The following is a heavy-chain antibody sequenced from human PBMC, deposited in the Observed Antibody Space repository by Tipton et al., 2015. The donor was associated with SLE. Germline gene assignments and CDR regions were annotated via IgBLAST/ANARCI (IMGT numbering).Heavy chain of an antibody. Sequence: TLSLTCTVSGGSISSGDYYWSWIRQPPGKGLEWIGYIYYSGSTYYNPSLKSRVTISVDTSKNQFSLKLSSVTAADTAVYYCARDNRIYCTNGVCYSVFDYWGQGTLVTVSS. J-gene: IGHJ4*02. D-gene: IGHD2-8*01. V-gene: IGHV4-30-4*01. CDR3: ARDNRIYCTNGVCYSVFDY. CDR2: IYYSGST. CDR1: GGSISSGDYY.